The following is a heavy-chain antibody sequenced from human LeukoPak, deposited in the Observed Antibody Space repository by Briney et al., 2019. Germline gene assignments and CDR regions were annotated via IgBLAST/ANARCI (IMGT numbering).Heavy chain of an antibody. V-gene: IGHV4-59*01. J-gene: IGHJ6*02. CDR2: IYYSGST. CDR3: ARDRLDPSYYYGMDV. CDR1: GGSISSYY. D-gene: IGHD3-9*01. Sequence: SETLSLTCTVSGGSISSYYWSWIRQPPGKGLEWIGYIYYSGSTNYNPSLKSRVTISVDTSKNQFSLKLSSVTAADTAVYYCARDRLDPSYYYGMDVWGQGTTVTVSS.